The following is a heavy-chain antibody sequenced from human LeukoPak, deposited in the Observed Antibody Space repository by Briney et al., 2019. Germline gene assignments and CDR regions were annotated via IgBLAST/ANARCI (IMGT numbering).Heavy chain of an antibody. CDR2: IIPIFGTA. V-gene: IGHV1-69*05. D-gene: IGHD3-22*01. J-gene: IGHJ1*01. Sequence: ASVKVSCKASGGTFSSYAISWVRQAPGQGLEWVGGIIPIFGTANYAQKFQGRVTITTDESTSTAYMELSSLRSEDTAVYYCARGGYSSGYSAEYFQHWGQGTLFTVSS. CDR1: GGTFSSYA. CDR3: ARGGYSSGYSAEYFQH.